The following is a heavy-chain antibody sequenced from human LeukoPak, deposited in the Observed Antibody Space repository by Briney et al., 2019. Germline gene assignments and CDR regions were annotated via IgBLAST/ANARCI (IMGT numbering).Heavy chain of an antibody. CDR3: ARGRGVVVPAADDY. Sequence: PSETLSLTCAVYGGSFSGNYYSWVRNPPGQGLEWIGEINHNESTNYNPSLKIRVAISVDTSKIQFSLKLSSVTAADTAVYYCARGRGVVVPAADDYWGQGTLVTVSS. J-gene: IGHJ4*02. CDR1: GGSFSGNY. V-gene: IGHV4-34*01. D-gene: IGHD2-2*01. CDR2: INHNEST.